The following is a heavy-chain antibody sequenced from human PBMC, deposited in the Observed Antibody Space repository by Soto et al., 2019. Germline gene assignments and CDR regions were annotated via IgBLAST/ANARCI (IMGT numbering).Heavy chain of an antibody. CDR1: GFTFSDYY. CDR3: AIVRCSGGSCYPYYYFDY. Sequence: GGSLRLSCAASGFTFSDYYMSWIRQAPGKGLEWVSYISSSGSTIYYADSVKGRFTISRDNAKNSLYLQMNSLRAEDTAVYYCAIVRCSGGSCYPYYYFDYWGQGTLVTVSS. V-gene: IGHV3-11*01. D-gene: IGHD2-15*01. J-gene: IGHJ4*02. CDR2: ISSSGSTI.